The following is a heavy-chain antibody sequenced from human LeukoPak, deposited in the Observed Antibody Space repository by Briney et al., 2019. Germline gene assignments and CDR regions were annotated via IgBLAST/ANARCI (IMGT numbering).Heavy chain of an antibody. CDR3: ARVHDYGDNAPYYYYYYYMDV. D-gene: IGHD4-17*01. CDR2: IYTSGST. Sequence: MSSETLSLTCTVSGGSISSGSYYWSWIRQPAGKGLEWIGRIYTSGSTNYNPSLKSRVTISVDTSKNQFSLKLSSVTAADTAVYYCARVHDYGDNAPYYYYYYYMDVWGKGTTVTISS. CDR1: GGSISSGSYY. V-gene: IGHV4-61*02. J-gene: IGHJ6*03.